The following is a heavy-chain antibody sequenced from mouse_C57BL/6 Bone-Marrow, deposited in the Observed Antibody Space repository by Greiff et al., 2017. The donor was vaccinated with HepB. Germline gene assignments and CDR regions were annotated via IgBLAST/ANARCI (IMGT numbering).Heavy chain of an antibody. D-gene: IGHD2-4*01. V-gene: IGHV5-17*01. CDR2: ISSGSSTI. CDR1: GFTFSDYG. Sequence: EVKLVESGGGLVKPGGSLKLSCAASGFTFSDYGMHWVRQAPEKGLEWVAYISSGSSTIYYADTVKGRFTISRDNAKNTLFLQMTSLRSEDTAMYYCARREYDYDDYFDYWGQGTTLTVSS. CDR3: ARREYDYDDYFDY. J-gene: IGHJ2*01.